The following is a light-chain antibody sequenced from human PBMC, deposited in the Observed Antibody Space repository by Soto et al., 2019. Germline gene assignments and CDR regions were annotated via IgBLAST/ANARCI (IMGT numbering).Light chain of an antibody. Sequence: DIQLTQSPSFVSASVGDRVSITCRASQGITSFLAWYQQIPGKAPKLLIYTASTLQSGVPPRFSGSGSGTEFTLTISSLQPEDFGTYYCQQLNSYPLTFGGGTRVAIK. V-gene: IGKV1-9*01. CDR1: QGITSF. J-gene: IGKJ4*01. CDR2: TAS. CDR3: QQLNSYPLT.